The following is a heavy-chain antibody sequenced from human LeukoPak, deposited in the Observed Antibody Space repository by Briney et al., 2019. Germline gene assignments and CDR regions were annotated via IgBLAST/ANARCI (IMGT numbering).Heavy chain of an antibody. V-gene: IGHV1-2*02. Sequence: GASVKVSCKASGYTFTGYYLHWVRQAPGQGLEWVGWINPNSGGTNYAQKFQGRVTMTRDTSITTVYKELSRLRSDDTAVYYCSREDYWGQGTLVTVSS. J-gene: IGHJ4*02. CDR1: GYTFTGYY. CDR3: SREDY. CDR2: INPNSGGT.